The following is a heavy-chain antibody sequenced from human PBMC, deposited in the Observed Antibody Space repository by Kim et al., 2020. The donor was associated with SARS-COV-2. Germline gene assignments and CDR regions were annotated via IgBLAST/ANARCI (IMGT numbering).Heavy chain of an antibody. CDR1: GFTFSDYY. CDR2: ISSSSSYT. V-gene: IGHV3-11*05. CDR3: ARGGGVVAAEILDY. J-gene: IGHJ4*02. Sequence: GGSLRLSCAASGFTFSDYYMSWIRQAPGKGLEWVSYISSSSSYTNYADSVKGRFTISRDNAKNSLYLQMNSLRAEDTAVYYCARGGGVVAAEILDYWGQGTLVTVSS. D-gene: IGHD2-15*01.